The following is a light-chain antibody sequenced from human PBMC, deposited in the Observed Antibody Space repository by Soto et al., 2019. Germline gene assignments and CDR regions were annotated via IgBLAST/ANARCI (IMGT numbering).Light chain of an antibody. Sequence: QSVLKQPPSVSGAPGQRVTISCTGSSSNIGAGYDVHWYQQLPGTAPKLLIYGSSNRPSGVPDRFSGSKSGTSASLAITGLQAEDEADYYCQSYDSSLSGYVFGTGTKVTVL. CDR1: SSNIGAGYD. V-gene: IGLV1-40*01. CDR2: GSS. J-gene: IGLJ1*01. CDR3: QSYDSSLSGYV.